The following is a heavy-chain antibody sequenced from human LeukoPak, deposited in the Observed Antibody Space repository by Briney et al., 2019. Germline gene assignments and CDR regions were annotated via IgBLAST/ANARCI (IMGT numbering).Heavy chain of an antibody. CDR3: AKEDDSYGYSFDY. D-gene: IGHD5-18*01. V-gene: IGHV3-30*02. Sequence: GGSLRLSCAASGFTFSSYGMHWVRQAPGKGLEWVAVIWYGGSNKYYADSVKGRFTISRDNSKNTLYLQMNSLRAEDTAVYYCAKEDDSYGYSFDYWGQGTLVTVSS. CDR2: IWYGGSNK. CDR1: GFTFSSYG. J-gene: IGHJ4*02.